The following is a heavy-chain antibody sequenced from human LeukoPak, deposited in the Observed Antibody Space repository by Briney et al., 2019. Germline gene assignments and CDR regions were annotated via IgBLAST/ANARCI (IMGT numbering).Heavy chain of an antibody. CDR1: GGSISSSGYY. V-gene: IGHV4-31*03. J-gene: IGHJ4*02. D-gene: IGHD3-10*01. Sequence: PSETLSLTCTVSGGSISSSGYYWTWIRQHPGKGLEWLGYIFYSGSTYYNPSLKGRFTISLDASKNQLSLKLSSVTAADTAVYYCARGTYYSSSGSYYNLDQWGQGTPVTVSS. CDR3: ARGTYYSSSGSYYNLDQ. CDR2: IFYSGST.